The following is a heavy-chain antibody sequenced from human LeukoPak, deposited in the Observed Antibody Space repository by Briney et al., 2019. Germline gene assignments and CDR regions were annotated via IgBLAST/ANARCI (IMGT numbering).Heavy chain of an antibody. D-gene: IGHD2-2*01. V-gene: IGHV3-11*01. J-gene: IGHJ6*03. CDR2: ISSSGSII. Sequence: GGSLRLSCAASGFTFSDSYMSWIRQAPGKGLEWVSYISSSGSIIYYTESVKGRFTISRDNAKNSLYLQMNSLRAEDTAVYYCARTPFNIVVVPAAIEVQSNFYMDVWGKGTTVTISS. CDR1: GFTFSDSY. CDR3: ARTPFNIVVVPAAIEVQSNFYMDV.